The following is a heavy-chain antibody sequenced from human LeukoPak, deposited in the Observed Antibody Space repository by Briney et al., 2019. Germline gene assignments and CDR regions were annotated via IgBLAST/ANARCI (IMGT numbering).Heavy chain of an antibody. V-gene: IGHV3-33*06. CDR1: GFTFSSYG. J-gene: IGHJ4*02. CDR3: AKGRRDCSSTSCYVFDF. D-gene: IGHD2-2*01. CDR2: IWYDGSNK. Sequence: PGRSLRLSCAASGFTFSSYGMHWVRQAPGKGLEWVAVIWYDGSNKYYADSVKGRFTISRDNSKNTLYLQMNSLRAEDTAVYYCAKGRRDCSSTSCYVFDFWGQGTLVTVSS.